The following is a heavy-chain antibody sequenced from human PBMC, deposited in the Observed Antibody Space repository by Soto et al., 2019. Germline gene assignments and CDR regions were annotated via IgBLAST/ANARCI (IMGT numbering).Heavy chain of an antibody. Sequence: SETLSLTCAVYGGSFSGYYWSWIRQPPGKGLEWIGEINHSGSTNYNPSLKSRVTISVDTSKNQFSLKLSSVTAADTAVYYCATRSSSCFDYWGQGTLVTVSS. CDR3: ATRSSSCFDY. D-gene: IGHD6-13*01. J-gene: IGHJ4*02. V-gene: IGHV4-34*01. CDR2: INHSGST. CDR1: GGSFSGYY.